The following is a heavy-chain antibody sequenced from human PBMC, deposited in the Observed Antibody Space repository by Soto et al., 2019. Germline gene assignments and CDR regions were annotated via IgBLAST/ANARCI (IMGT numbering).Heavy chain of an antibody. CDR2: ISGSGGST. Sequence: SLRLYCAGYGFAFSTYAMSWVRQAPGKGLEWVSAISGSGGSTYYADSVKGRFTISRDNSKNTLYLQMNSLRAEDTAVYYCAKADPISSYYYYGMDVWGQGTTVTVSS. D-gene: IGHD2-21*01. V-gene: IGHV3-23*01. CDR1: GFAFSTYA. CDR3: AKADPISSYYYYGMDV. J-gene: IGHJ6*02.